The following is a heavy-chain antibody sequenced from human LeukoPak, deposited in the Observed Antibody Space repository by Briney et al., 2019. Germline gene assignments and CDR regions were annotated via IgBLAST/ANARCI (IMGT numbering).Heavy chain of an antibody. D-gene: IGHD2-15*01. Sequence: PGGSLRLSCAPSGFTFRRYWMHWVRQAPGKGLVWVSRINSDGSSTSYADSMKGRFTISRDNSKNTLYLQMSSLRAEDTAVYFCVRGYSFGPYGMDVWGQGTTVTVSS. V-gene: IGHV3-74*01. CDR2: INSDGSST. CDR1: GFTFRRYW. J-gene: IGHJ6*02. CDR3: VRGYSFGPYGMDV.